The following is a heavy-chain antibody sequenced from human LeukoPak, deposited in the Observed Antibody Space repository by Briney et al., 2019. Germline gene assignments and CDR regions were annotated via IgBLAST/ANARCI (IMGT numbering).Heavy chain of an antibody. CDR1: GFTFSTYG. V-gene: IGHV3-21*01. Sequence: GGFLRLSCAASGFTFSTYGMIWVRQAPGKGLQWVSSIGRSGSDIYYVDSLKGRFSISRDDAKNSLYLQMGRLRAEDTAVYYCVREAKYYDSTGYPTKVHDFWGQGTLVTVSS. CDR3: VREAKYYDSTGYPTKVHDF. D-gene: IGHD3-22*01. J-gene: IGHJ4*02. CDR2: IGRSGSDI.